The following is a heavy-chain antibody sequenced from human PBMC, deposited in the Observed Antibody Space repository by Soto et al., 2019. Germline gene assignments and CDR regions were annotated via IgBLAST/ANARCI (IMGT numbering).Heavy chain of an antibody. D-gene: IGHD3-3*01. CDR1: GDSVSSNSAA. V-gene: IGHV6-1*01. CDR2: TYYRSKWYN. CDR3: AREITIFGNRYYYYYGMDV. J-gene: IGHJ6*02. Sequence: SQTLSLTCAISGDSVSSNSAAWNWIRQSPSRGLEWLGRTYYRSKWYNDYAVSVKSRITINPDTSKKQFSLQLNSVTPEDTAVYYCAREITIFGNRYYYYYGMDVWGQGTTVTVSS.